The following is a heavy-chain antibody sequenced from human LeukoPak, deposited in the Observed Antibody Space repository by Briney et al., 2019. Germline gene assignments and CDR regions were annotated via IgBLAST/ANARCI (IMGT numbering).Heavy chain of an antibody. CDR1: GFNVSSNH. V-gene: IGHV3-53*04. J-gene: IGHJ4*02. D-gene: IGHD3-3*01. CDR3: ARGSFSSGSHWDYFDS. CDR2: IYSGGST. Sequence: GGSLRLSCAVSGFNVSSNHMSWVRQAPGKGLEGVSVIYSGGSTNYADSVKGRFTISRHTSKNTLYLQMNSLRAEDTAVYYCARGSFSSGSHWDYFDSWSQGTLVTVSS.